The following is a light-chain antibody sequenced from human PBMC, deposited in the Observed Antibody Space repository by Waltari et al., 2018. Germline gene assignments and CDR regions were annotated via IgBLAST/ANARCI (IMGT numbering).Light chain of an antibody. V-gene: IGLV3-1*01. CDR1: KLGDKY. CDR3: QAWDSSTGV. CDR2: QDN. J-gene: IGLJ3*02. Sequence: SYDLNQPPSVSVSPGQTGTITCSGDKLGDKYVSWYQQKSGQSPALVIYQDNKRPSGIPERFSGSNSGNTATLTISGTQAMDEADYYCQAWDSSTGVFGGGTKLTVL.